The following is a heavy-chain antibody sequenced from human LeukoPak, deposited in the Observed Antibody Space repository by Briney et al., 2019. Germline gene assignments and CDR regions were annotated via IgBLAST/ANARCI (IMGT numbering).Heavy chain of an antibody. CDR2: IWHDASHT. CDR1: SFSFSTYP. Sequence: GGSLRLSCAASSFSFSTYPMHWVRHAPGKGLECVALIWHDASHTFYTDSVKGRFTISRDNSRNTVYLQMNSLGGEDTGVYYCAREIFGSGSYPDYWGQGTLVTVSS. D-gene: IGHD3-10*01. V-gene: IGHV3-33*01. J-gene: IGHJ4*02. CDR3: AREIFGSGSYPDY.